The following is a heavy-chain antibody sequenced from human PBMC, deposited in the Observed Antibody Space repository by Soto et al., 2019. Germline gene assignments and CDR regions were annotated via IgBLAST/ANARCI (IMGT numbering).Heavy chain of an antibody. CDR3: ASLRRGWSFVY. CDR1: GCSISSGGYS. V-gene: IGHV4-30-2*01. CDR2: IYHSVST. D-gene: IGHD6-19*01. Sequence: QLQLQESGSGLVKPSQTLSLTCAVSGCSISSGGYSWSWLRQPPGKGMEWIGYIYHSVSTYYNPSLKNRVTISVDRSKNQFSLKLSSVTAGDSALYYCASLRRGWSFVYLGQGTLVTVSS. J-gene: IGHJ4*02.